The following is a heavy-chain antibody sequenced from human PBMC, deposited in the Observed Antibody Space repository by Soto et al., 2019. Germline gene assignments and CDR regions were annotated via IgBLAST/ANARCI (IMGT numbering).Heavy chain of an antibody. CDR1: GGSLGGYY. D-gene: IGHD1-7*01. J-gene: IGHJ5*02. Sequence: QVQLLPWGTGALKPSDTLSLTCTVHGGSLGGYYWNWICQSPGKALEWIAEVSHVDSTNYNPSLKRPATFSLYTPKNLFSLKLTSMTAADTAVYYCARAYLTGTTPPYNWFDRWGQGTLVTVSS. V-gene: IGHV4-34*01. CDR3: ARAYLTGTTPPYNWFDR. CDR2: VSHVDST.